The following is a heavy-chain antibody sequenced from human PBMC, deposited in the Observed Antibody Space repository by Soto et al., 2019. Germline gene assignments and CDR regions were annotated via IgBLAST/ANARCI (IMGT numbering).Heavy chain of an antibody. Sequence: SETLSLTCTVSGGSISSGGYYWSWIRQHPGTGLEWIGHISYSGSTYYNTSLKSRVTISVDTSRNQFSLIVNSVTAADTAVYYCARGPRGAFCSGGSCYPRLPYYYYYGMDVWGQGTTVTVS. D-gene: IGHD2-15*01. CDR1: GGSISSGGYY. CDR2: ISYSGST. V-gene: IGHV4-31*03. CDR3: ARGPRGAFCSGGSCYPRLPYYYYYGMDV. J-gene: IGHJ6*02.